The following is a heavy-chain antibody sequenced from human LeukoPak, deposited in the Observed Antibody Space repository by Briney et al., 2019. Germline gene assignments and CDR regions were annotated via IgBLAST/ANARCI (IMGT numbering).Heavy chain of an antibody. J-gene: IGHJ4*02. CDR3: ASRTFEVEWL. CDR2: INHSGST. CDR1: GGSFSGYY. V-gene: IGHV4-34*01. Sequence: KTSETLSLTCAVYGGSFSGYYCSWIRHPPGKGLEWIGEINHSGSTNYNPSLKSRVTISVDTSKNQFSLKLSSVTAADKAVYYCASRTFEVEWLWGQGTLVTASS. D-gene: IGHD3-3*01.